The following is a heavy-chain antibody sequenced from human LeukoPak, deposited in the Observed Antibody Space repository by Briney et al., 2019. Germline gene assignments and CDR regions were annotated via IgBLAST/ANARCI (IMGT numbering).Heavy chain of an antibody. Sequence: GGSLRLSCAASGFTFRNYAMTWVRQAPGKGLEWVSGISGRGGGTYYAEFVKGRFTISRDNSKNTLYLQVNSLRAEDTAVYYCARRIVAGKGFESWGQGTLVTVSS. D-gene: IGHD6-19*01. J-gene: IGHJ4*02. V-gene: IGHV3-23*01. CDR1: GFTFRNYA. CDR2: ISGRGGGT. CDR3: ARRIVAGKGFES.